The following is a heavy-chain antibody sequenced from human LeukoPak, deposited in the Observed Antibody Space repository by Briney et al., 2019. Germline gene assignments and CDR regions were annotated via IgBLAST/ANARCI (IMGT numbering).Heavy chain of an antibody. V-gene: IGHV4-34*01. D-gene: IGHD5-12*01. Sequence: PSETLSLTCTVSGGSINNYYWNWIRQPPGKGLEWIGEINHSGSTNYNPSLKSRVTISVDTSKDQFSLKLSSVTAADTAVYYCARGHVDIVAHYYYYYMDVWGKGTTVTVSS. CDR1: GGSINNYY. CDR2: INHSGST. J-gene: IGHJ6*03. CDR3: ARGHVDIVAHYYYYYMDV.